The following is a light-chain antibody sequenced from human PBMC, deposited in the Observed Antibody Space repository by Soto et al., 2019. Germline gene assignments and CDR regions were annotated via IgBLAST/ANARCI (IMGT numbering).Light chain of an antibody. CDR1: ESISNY. CDR3: QQSYTTPWT. V-gene: IGKV1-39*01. Sequence: DIQMTQSPSSLSASLGDRVTITCRASESISNYLNWYQQKPGEAPKVLIFAASSLQSGVPSRFSGSGSGTDFTLTISSLQVEDFATYYCQQSYTTPWTFGQGTKVDIK. J-gene: IGKJ1*01. CDR2: AAS.